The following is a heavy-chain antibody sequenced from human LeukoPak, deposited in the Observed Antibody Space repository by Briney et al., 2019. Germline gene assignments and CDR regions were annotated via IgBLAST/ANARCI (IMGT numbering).Heavy chain of an antibody. CDR3: ARVPRASVEYYFDY. J-gene: IGHJ4*02. CDR2: IYSGGST. Sequence: GGSLRLSCAASGFTFDDYGMSWVRQAPGKGLEWVSVIYSGGSTYYADSVKGRFTISRDNSKNTLYLQMNSLRAEDTAVYYCARVPRASVEYYFDYWGQGTLVTVSS. D-gene: IGHD5-24*01. CDR1: GFTFDDYG. V-gene: IGHV3-66*01.